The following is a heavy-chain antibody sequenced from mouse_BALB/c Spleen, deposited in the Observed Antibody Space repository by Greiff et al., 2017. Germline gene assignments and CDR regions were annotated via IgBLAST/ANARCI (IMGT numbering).Heavy chain of an antibody. D-gene: IGHD1-1*01. CDR1: GFTFSSFG. J-gene: IGHJ4*01. CDR2: ISSGSSTI. CDR3: ARWGTTVVAGGAMDY. Sequence: DVMLVESGGGLVQPGGSRKLSCAASGFTFSSFGMHWVRQAPEKGLEWVAYISSGSSTIYYADTVKGRFTISRDNPKNTLFLQMTSLRSEDTAMYYCARWGTTVVAGGAMDYWGQGTSVTVSS. V-gene: IGHV5-17*02.